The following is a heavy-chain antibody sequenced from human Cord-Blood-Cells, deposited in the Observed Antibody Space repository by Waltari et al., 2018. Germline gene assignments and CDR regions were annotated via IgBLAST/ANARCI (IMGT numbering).Heavy chain of an antibody. D-gene: IGHD2-2*01. Sequence: QVQLVQSGAEVKKPGASVKVSCKASGYTFTGYYMHWVRQAPGQGLEWMGWINPNSGGTNYAQKFQGWVTMTRDTSISTAYMELSRLRSDDTAVYYCARDRCGSTSCYDGMDVWGQGTTVTVSS. J-gene: IGHJ6*02. V-gene: IGHV1-2*04. CDR2: INPNSGGT. CDR1: GYTFTGYY. CDR3: ARDRCGSTSCYDGMDV.